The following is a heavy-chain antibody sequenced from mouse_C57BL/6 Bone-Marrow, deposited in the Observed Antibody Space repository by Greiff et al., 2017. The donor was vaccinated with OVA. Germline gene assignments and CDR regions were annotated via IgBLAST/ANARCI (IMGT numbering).Heavy chain of an antibody. J-gene: IGHJ2*01. CDR1: GYTFTDYY. CDR2: INPNNGGT. CDR3: ARIDYYCSSYEFDY. V-gene: IGHV1-26*01. D-gene: IGHD1-1*01. Sequence: VQLQQSGPELVKPGASVKISCKASGYTFTDYYMNWVKQSHGKSLEWIGDINPNNGGTSYNQKFKGKATLTVDKSSSTAYMELRSLTSEDSAVYYCARIDYYCSSYEFDYWGQGTTLTVSS.